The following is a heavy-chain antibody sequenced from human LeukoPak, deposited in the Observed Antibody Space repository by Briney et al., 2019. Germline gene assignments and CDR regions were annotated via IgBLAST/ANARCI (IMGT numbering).Heavy chain of an antibody. CDR1: GGTFSSYA. J-gene: IGHJ4*02. D-gene: IGHD2-2*01. CDR3: ARDREWGYCSSTSCYGNFDY. Sequence: ASVKVSCKASGGTFSSYAISWVRQAPGQGLEWMGWISAYNGNTNYAQKLQGRVTMTTDTSTSTACMELRSLRSDDTAVYYCARDREWGYCSSTSCYGNFDYWGQGTLVTVSS. CDR2: ISAYNGNT. V-gene: IGHV1-18*01.